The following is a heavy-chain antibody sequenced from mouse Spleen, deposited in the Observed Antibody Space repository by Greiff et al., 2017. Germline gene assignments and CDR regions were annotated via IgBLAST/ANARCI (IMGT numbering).Heavy chain of an antibody. D-gene: IGHD2-1*01. CDR3: ARGDGNEGFAY. CDR1: GYAFTNYL. V-gene: IGHV1-54*01. CDR2: INPGSGGT. J-gene: IGHJ3*01. Sequence: QVQLQQSGAELVRPGTSVKVSCKASGYAFTNYLIEWVKQRPGQGLEWIGVINPGSGGTNYNEKFKGKATLTADKSSSTAYMQLSSLTSEDSAVYFCARGDGNEGFAYWGQGTLVTVSA.